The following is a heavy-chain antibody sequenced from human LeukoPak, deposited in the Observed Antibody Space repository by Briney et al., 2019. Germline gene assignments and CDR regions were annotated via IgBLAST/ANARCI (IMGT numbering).Heavy chain of an antibody. Sequence: EASVTVSCKASGYTFTSYGISWVRQAPRQGLEWMGWISAYNGNTNYAQNLQGRVTMTTDTSTSTAYMELRSLRSDDTAVYYCARAEDTTYYFDYWGQGTLVTVSS. CDR2: ISAYNGNT. J-gene: IGHJ4*02. CDR1: GYTFTSYG. D-gene: IGHD2-15*01. CDR3: ARAEDTTYYFDY. V-gene: IGHV1-18*01.